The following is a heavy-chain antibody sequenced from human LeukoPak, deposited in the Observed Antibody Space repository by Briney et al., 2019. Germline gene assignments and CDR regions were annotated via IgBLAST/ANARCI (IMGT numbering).Heavy chain of an antibody. CDR1: GFTFSTYG. CDR2: IRYDGSNK. J-gene: IGHJ3*02. V-gene: IGHV3-30*02. D-gene: IGHD6-19*01. CDR3: ANRPTVAVAGMGKAFDI. Sequence: GGSLRLSCAASGFTFSTYGMHWVRQAPGKGLEWVAFIRYDGSNKYYADSVKGRFTISRDKSKNALYLQMNSLRAEDTAVYYCANRPTVAVAGMGKAFDIWGQGTMVTVSS.